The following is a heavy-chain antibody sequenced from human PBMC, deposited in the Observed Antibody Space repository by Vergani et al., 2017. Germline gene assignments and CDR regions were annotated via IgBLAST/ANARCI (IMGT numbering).Heavy chain of an antibody. V-gene: IGHV3-23*01. CDR3: VKDAGSYENFFDS. J-gene: IGHJ4*02. CDR2: LTGGGGST. CDR1: GFPFRTFA. Sequence: EVQLLESGGSLKQPGGSVGPPCEAPGFPFRTFAMHWVRQDPVKGLEWVSALTGGGGSTYYADSFKGRFIISRDNSRDTLYLQMNSLRPEDTATYYCVKDAGSYENFFDSWGQGTLVTVSS. D-gene: IGHD1-26*01.